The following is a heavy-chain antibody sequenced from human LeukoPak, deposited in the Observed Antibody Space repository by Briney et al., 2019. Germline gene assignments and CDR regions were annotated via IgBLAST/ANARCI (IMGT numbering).Heavy chain of an antibody. D-gene: IGHD1-1*01. CDR1: GGTFSSYA. J-gene: IGHJ4*02. CDR3: ASRDWNDAFDY. Sequence: SVKVSCKASGGTFSSYAISWVRQAPGQGLEGMGGIIPIFGTANYAQKFQGRVTITADESTSTAYMELSSLRSDDTAVYYCASRDWNDAFDYWGQGTLVTVSS. V-gene: IGHV1-69*13. CDR2: IIPIFGTA.